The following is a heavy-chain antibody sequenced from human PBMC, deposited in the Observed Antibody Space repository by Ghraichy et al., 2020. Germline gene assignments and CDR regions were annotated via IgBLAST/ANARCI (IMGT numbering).Heavy chain of an antibody. Sequence: GESLNISCAASGFIFSGFWISWVRQAPGKGPEWVANIKKDGGEKYYVDSVKGRFTIYRDNAKNSLYLQMNSLRAEDTAVYYCARALGGGWYFDYWGQGALVTVSS. CDR3: ARALGGGWYFDY. CDR1: GFIFSGFW. CDR2: IKKDGGEK. J-gene: IGHJ4*02. V-gene: IGHV3-7*01. D-gene: IGHD6-19*01.